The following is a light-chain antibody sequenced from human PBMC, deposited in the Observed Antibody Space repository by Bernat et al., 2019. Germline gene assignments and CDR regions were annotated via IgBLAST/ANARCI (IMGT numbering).Light chain of an antibody. V-gene: IGLV2-23*02. CDR3: CSYAGSSTWV. CDR2: EVS. Sequence: QSALTQPASVSGSPGQSITISCTGTSSDVGSYNLVSWYQQHPGKAPKLIIYEVSNRPSGVSNRFSGSKSGNTASLTSSGLQAEDEADYYCCSYAGSSTWVFGGGTKLTVL. J-gene: IGLJ3*02. CDR1: SSDVGSYNL.